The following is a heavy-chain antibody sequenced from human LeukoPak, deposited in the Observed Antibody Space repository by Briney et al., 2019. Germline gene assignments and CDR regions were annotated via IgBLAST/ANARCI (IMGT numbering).Heavy chain of an antibody. CDR1: GYIFTVKF. CDR2: IEPKSGGA. D-gene: IGHD3-22*01. CDR3: AIENYYDSSGYSKAFDY. V-gene: IGHV1-2*02. Sequence: ASVKVSCKASGYIFTVKFLHWLRQAPGQGLEWMGGIEPKSGGAVYRRNFRGRVTVTRDTSVSTAYMELSGLRSDDTAVYYCAIENYYDSSGYSKAFDYWGQGTLVTVSS. J-gene: IGHJ4*02.